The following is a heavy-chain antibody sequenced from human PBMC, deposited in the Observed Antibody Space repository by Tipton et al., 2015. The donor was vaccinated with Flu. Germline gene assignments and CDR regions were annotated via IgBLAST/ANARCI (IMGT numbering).Heavy chain of an antibody. V-gene: IGHV4-31*03. CDR3: ARDGGKDYDSSGYYWGY. CDR2: IYYIGST. D-gene: IGHD3-22*01. CDR1: GGPISSGGDY. Sequence: TLSLTCTVSGGPISSGGDYWSWIRQHPGKGLEWIGHIYYIGSTYYNPSLKSRVTISVDTSKNQFSLKLSSLTAADTAVYYCARDGGKDYDSSGYYWGYWGQGTLVTVSS. J-gene: IGHJ4*02.